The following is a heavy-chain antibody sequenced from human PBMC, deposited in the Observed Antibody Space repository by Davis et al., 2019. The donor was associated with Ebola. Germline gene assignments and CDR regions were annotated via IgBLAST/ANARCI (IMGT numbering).Heavy chain of an antibody. CDR3: VRDPALVVTGGGWFFGL. CDR1: GFTFSSNS. Sequence: GESLNISCAASGFTFSSNSMNWVRQAPGKGLEWVSFISSSSNYIYYADSVKGRFTVSRDNAKNSLYLQMNSLRAEDTAVYYCVRDPALVVTGGGWFFGLWGRGTLVTVSS. D-gene: IGHD2-21*02. V-gene: IGHV3-21*01. J-gene: IGHJ2*01. CDR2: ISSSSNYI.